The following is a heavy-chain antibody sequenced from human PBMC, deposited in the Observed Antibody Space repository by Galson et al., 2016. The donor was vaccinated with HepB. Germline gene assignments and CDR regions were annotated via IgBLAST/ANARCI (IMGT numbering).Heavy chain of an antibody. J-gene: IGHJ3*02. Sequence: SLRLSCAASGFTFSRYSMNWVRQAPGKGLEWVSHIRSRSSNIYYADSVRGRFTISRDNTKNSLYLQMNSLRDEDTAVYYCARDGSSQFSSNWYVAFDIWGQGTVVTVSS. D-gene: IGHD6-13*01. V-gene: IGHV3-48*02. CDR3: ARDGSSQFSSNWYVAFDI. CDR2: IRSRSSNI. CDR1: GFTFSRYS.